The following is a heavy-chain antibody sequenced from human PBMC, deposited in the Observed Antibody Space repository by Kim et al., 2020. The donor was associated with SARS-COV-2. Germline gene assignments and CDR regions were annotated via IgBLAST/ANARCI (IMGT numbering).Heavy chain of an antibody. J-gene: IGHJ4*02. D-gene: IGHD5-18*01. Sequence: DSVKARCTIARDNSKNTLYLQMNSLRAEDTAVYYGAKERDRQLWLRFFDYWGQGTLVTVSS. CDR3: AKERDRQLWLRFFDY. V-gene: IGHV3-30*02.